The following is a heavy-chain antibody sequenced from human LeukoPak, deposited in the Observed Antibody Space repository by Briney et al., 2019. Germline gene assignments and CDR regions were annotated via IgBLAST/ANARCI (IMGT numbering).Heavy chain of an antibody. CDR2: IYYSGST. Sequence: SETLSLACTVSGGSMSTSRYYWGWIRQPPGKGLEWIGSIYYSGSTYYNPSLKSRVTVSVDMSKNQFSLQLSSVTAADTAVYYCARAPRTGAWDMITFGGVIVHGDAFDFWGQGTMVTVSS. V-gene: IGHV4-39*07. D-gene: IGHD3-16*02. J-gene: IGHJ3*01. CDR1: GGSMSTSRYY. CDR3: ARAPRTGAWDMITFGGVIVHGDAFDF.